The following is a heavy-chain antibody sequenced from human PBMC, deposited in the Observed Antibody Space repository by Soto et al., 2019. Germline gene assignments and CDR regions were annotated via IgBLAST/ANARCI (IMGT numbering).Heavy chain of an antibody. CDR3: ARDASYYSLWSGYYPSRNGMDV. D-gene: IGHD3-3*01. CDR1: GFTFSSFG. J-gene: IGHJ6*02. Sequence: QVQVVESGGGVVQPGRSLRLSCAASGFTFSSFGMHWVRQAPGKGLEWVSLIRYDGSKKSYGDSVKGRFTISRDNSRNTVYLQMISLRADDTAVYYCARDASYYSLWSGYYPSRNGMDVWGQGTTVTVSS. CDR2: IRYDGSKK. V-gene: IGHV3-33*01.